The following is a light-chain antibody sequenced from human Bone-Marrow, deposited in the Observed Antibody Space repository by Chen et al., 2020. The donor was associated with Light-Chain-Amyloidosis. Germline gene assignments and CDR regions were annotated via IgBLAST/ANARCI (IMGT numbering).Light chain of an antibody. V-gene: IGLV3-25*03. CDR1: DLPTKY. CDR3: QSADSSGTYEVI. J-gene: IGLJ2*01. CDR2: RDT. Sequence: SYELTQPPSVSVSPGQTARITCSGDDLPTKYAYWYQQNTGQAPVLVIHRDTERPSGISERFSGSSSGTTATLTISRVQAEDEADYHCQSADSSGTYEVIFGGGTKLTVL.